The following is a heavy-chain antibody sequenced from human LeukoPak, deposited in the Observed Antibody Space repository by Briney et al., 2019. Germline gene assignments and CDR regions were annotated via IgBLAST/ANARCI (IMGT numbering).Heavy chain of an antibody. CDR2: IDWDDDK. V-gene: IGHV2-70*11. J-gene: IGHJ5*02. CDR3: ARGPQCSSTLWFDP. D-gene: IGHD2-2*01. Sequence: SGPTLVNPTQTLTLTCTFSGFSLSTSGMCVSWIRQPPGKALEWLARIDWDDDKYYSTSLKTRLTISKDTSKNQVVLTMTNMDPVDTATYYCARGPQCSSTLWFDPWGQGTLVTVSS. CDR1: GFSLSTSGMC.